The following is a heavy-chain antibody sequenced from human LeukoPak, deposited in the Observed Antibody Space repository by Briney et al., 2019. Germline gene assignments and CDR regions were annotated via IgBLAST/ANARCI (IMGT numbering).Heavy chain of an antibody. CDR2: ISSSSSYI. CDR1: GFTFSSYS. V-gene: IGHV3-21*04. Sequence: GGSLRLSCAASGFTFSSYSMNWVRQAPEKGLEWVSSISSSSSYIYYADSVKGRFTISRDNAKNSLYLQMNSLRAEDTAVYYCARVDCSSTSCYTREYYFDYWDQGTLVTVSS. J-gene: IGHJ4*02. CDR3: ARVDCSSTSCYTREYYFDY. D-gene: IGHD2-2*02.